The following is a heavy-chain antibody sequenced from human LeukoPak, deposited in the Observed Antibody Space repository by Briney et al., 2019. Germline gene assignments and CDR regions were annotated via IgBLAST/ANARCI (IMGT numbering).Heavy chain of an antibody. D-gene: IGHD2-2*01. Sequence: GGSLRLSCVASGFSFNYDWMSWVRQAPGKGLEWVGRIKRKTDGGTADYVAPVKGRFTFSRDDSKYTLYLQMNSLKTEDTGVYYCTRERYCSSTTCPSAFEIWGQGTMVTVSS. J-gene: IGHJ3*02. CDR3: TRERYCSSTTCPSAFEI. CDR1: GFSFNYDW. CDR2: IKRKTDGGTA. V-gene: IGHV3-15*01.